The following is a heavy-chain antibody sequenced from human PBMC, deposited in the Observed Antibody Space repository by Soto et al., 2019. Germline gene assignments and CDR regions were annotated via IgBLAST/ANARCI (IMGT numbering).Heavy chain of an antibody. Sequence: QVQLVQSGVEVKKPGASVKVSCKASGYIFRNYGISWVRQAPGQGPEGMGWISAYNGNTHFEQKFQDRVTMTTDTSTSTAYMELRSLRSDDTAVYYCARDPPSQQLVSDYLDSWGQGTLVTVSS. V-gene: IGHV1-18*01. D-gene: IGHD6-13*01. CDR2: ISAYNGNT. CDR1: GYIFRNYG. CDR3: ARDPPSQQLVSDYLDS. J-gene: IGHJ4*02.